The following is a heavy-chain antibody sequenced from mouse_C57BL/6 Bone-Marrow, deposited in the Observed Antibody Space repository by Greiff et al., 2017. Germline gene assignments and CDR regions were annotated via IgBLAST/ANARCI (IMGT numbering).Heavy chain of an antibody. CDR1: GYTFTSYW. V-gene: IGHV1-61*01. J-gene: IGHJ4*01. CDR3: ARRRDYYGSSYAGYAMDY. CDR2: IYPSDRET. Sequence: QVQLQQPGAELVRPGSSVKLSCKASGYTFTSYWMDWVKQRPGQGLEWIGNIYPSDRETHYNHKFKDKATLTVDKSSSTAYMQLSSLTSECSAVYDCARRRDYYGSSYAGYAMDYWGQGTSVTVSS. D-gene: IGHD1-1*01.